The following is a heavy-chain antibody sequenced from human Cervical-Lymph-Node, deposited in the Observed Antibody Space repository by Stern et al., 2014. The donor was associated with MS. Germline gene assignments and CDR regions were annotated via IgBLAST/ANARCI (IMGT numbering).Heavy chain of an antibody. Sequence: QVQLVHSGPGLVKPSQTLSLTCNVSGDSISSGDNYWSWISQSPGKGLEWIGYIYYIGSTFYNPSLKSRVTISVDTSQNQFSLRLSSVTAADTAVYYCARGESSRYYYYFDYWGQGTLVTVSS. V-gene: IGHV4-30-4*01. CDR1: GDSISSGDNY. J-gene: IGHJ4*02. CDR3: ARGESSRYYYYFDY. CDR2: IYYIGST. D-gene: IGHD3-22*01.